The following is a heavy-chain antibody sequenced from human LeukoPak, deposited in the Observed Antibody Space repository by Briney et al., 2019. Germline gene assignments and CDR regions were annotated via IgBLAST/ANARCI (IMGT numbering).Heavy chain of an antibody. V-gene: IGHV3-21*01. J-gene: IGHJ4*02. CDR3: ARESTTVTMETFFDY. CDR2: ISSSSSYI. CDR1: GFTFSSYS. Sequence: GGSLRLSCAASGFTFSSYSMNWVRQAPGKGLEWVSSISSSSSYIYYADSVEGRFTISRDNAKNSLYLQMNSLRAEDTAVYYCARESTTVTMETFFDYWGQGTLVTVSS. D-gene: IGHD4-17*01.